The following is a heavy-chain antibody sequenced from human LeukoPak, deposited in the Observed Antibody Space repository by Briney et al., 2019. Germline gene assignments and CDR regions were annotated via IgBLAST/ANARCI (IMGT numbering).Heavy chain of an antibody. CDR1: GFIFSSYS. Sequence: GGSLRLSCAASGFIFSSYSMNWVRQAPGKGLEWVSCISSSSGYMYYADSVKGRFTISRDNAKNSLYLQMNSLRVEDTAVYYCVRDVMVIWGNGMDVGGQGTTVTVSS. CDR3: VRDVMVIWGNGMDV. D-gene: IGHD3-16*01. J-gene: IGHJ6*02. CDR2: ISSSSGYM. V-gene: IGHV3-21*01.